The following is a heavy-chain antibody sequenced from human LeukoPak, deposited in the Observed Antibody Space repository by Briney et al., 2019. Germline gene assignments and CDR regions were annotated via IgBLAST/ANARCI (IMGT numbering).Heavy chain of an antibody. CDR2: ISSNGGST. CDR1: GFTFSSYA. D-gene: IGHD2-21*02. CDR3: AREGLGGDFNLYYFDY. Sequence: GGSLRLSCAASGFTFSSYAMHWVRQAPAKGLEYVSAISSNGGSTYYANSVKGRFTISRDNSKNTLYLQMGSLRAEDMAVYYCAREGLGGDFNLYYFDYWGQGTLVTVSS. J-gene: IGHJ4*02. V-gene: IGHV3-64*01.